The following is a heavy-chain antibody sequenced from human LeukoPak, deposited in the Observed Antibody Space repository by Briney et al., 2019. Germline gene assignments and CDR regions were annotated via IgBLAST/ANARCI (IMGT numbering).Heavy chain of an antibody. V-gene: IGHV1-2*02. D-gene: IGHD3-22*01. CDR1: GYTFTGYY. CDR2: INPNSGGT. CDR3: ARVSRYYYDSSGYFDY. Sequence: GASVKVSCKASGYTFTGYYMHWVRQAPGQGLEWMGWINPNSGGTNYAQKFQGRVTMTRDTSISTAYMELSRLRSGDTAVYYCARVSRYYYDSSGYFDYWGQGTLVTVSS. J-gene: IGHJ4*02.